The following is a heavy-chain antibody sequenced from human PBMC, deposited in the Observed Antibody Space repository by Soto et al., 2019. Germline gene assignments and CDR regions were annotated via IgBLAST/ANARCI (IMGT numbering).Heavy chain of an antibody. D-gene: IGHD7-27*01. J-gene: IGHJ2*01. CDR1: VVTSRSYA. V-gene: IGHV3-23*01. CDR2: IIGSGGRA. CDR3: AKKGSPSGDHSNWYFDL. Sequence: SXAAAVVTSRSYAMGWVRQGPGKWLEWISTIIGSGGRAYYADSVKGRFTISRDNSKNTLYLQMDSLSADETAVYFCAKKGSPSGDHSNWYFDLLGRGTLVTVSS.